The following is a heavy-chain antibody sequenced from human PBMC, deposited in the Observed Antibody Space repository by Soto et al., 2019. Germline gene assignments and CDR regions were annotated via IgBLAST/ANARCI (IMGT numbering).Heavy chain of an antibody. Sequence: PGESLKISCKGSGYSFTSYWIGWVRQMPGKGLEWMGIIYPGDSDTRYSPSFQGQVTISADKSISTAYLQWSSLKASDTAMYYCARTRNVLRFLEWLFEFDYWGQGTLVTVFS. CDR2: IYPGDSDT. D-gene: IGHD3-3*01. J-gene: IGHJ4*02. V-gene: IGHV5-51*01. CDR3: ARTRNVLRFLEWLFEFDY. CDR1: GYSFTSYW.